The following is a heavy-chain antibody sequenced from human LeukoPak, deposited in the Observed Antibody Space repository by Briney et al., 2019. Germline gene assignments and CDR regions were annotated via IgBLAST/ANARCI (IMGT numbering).Heavy chain of an antibody. V-gene: IGHV1-18*01. CDR1: GYTFTHYS. CDR2: SSAYNGNT. Sequence: VASVTVSFKTSGYTFTHYSISWVRQAPGQGLEWMGWSSAYNGNTDYAQKFQGRVTMTTDTSTSTAYMELRSLRSDDTAVYYCARDLPAYTGYETHDYWGQGTLVTVSS. D-gene: IGHD5-12*01. CDR3: ARDLPAYTGYETHDY. J-gene: IGHJ4*02.